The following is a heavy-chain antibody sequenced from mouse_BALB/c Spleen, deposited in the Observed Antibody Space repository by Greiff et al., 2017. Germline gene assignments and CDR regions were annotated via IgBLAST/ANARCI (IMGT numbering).Heavy chain of an antibody. V-gene: IGHV2-5-1*01. CDR3: ANPPYDYDGGYAMDY. CDR2: IWRGGST. CDR1: GFSLTSYG. D-gene: IGHD2-4*01. J-gene: IGHJ4*01. Sequence: VKLVESGPSLVQPSQSLSITCTVSGFSLTSYGVHWVRQSPGKGLEWLGVIWRGGSTDYNAAFMSRLSITKDNSKSQVFFKMNSLQADDTAIYYCANPPYDYDGGYAMDYWGQGTSVTVSS.